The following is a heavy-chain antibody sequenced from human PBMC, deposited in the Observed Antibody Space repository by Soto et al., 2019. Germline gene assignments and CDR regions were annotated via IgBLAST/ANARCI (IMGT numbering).Heavy chain of an antibody. Sequence: EASVKVSCKASGFTFTSSAVQWVRQARGQRLEWIGWIVVGSGNTNYAQKFQERVTITRDMSTSTAYMELSSLRSEDTAVYYCAALTQYSGSYYSDYWGPGNLVTVSS. J-gene: IGHJ4*02. V-gene: IGHV1-58*01. CDR3: AALTQYSGSYYSDY. D-gene: IGHD1-26*01. CDR1: GFTFTSSA. CDR2: IVVGSGNT.